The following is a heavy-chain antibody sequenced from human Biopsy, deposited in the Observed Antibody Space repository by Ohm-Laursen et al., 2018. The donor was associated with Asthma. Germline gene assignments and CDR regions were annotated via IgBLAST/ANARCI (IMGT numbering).Heavy chain of an antibody. V-gene: IGHV4-39*01. J-gene: IGHJ6*02. CDR1: SGSGGYMRSGNYY. Sequence: PGTLSLTCSLSSGSGGYMRSGNYYWGWIRQPPGKGLEWIGSIYYSGTTYYNPSLESRVTGSADTSKNQFSLKLTSVTAADTAVYYCVRGSSSWHHGPFHYYYGLDVWGQGTTATVSS. CDR2: IYYSGTT. D-gene: IGHD6-13*01. CDR3: VRGSSSWHHGPFHYYYGLDV.